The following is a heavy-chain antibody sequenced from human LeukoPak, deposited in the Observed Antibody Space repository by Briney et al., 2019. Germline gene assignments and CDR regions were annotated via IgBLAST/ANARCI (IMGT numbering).Heavy chain of an antibody. CDR1: GFTFSSYA. CDR2: ISGSGGST. D-gene: IGHD1-26*01. J-gene: IGHJ4*02. CDR3: AKFGGSSYYFDY. Sequence: GGSLRLSCAASGFTFSSYAMSWVRQAPGKGLEWVSAISGSGGSTYYADSVKGRFTISRDNSKNTLYLQMNSLRAEDTAVYFCAKFGGSSYYFDYWGQGTLVTVSS. V-gene: IGHV3-23*01.